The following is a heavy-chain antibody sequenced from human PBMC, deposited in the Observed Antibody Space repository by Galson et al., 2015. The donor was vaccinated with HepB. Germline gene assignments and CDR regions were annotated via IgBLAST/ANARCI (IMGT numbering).Heavy chain of an antibody. J-gene: IGHJ4*02. CDR2: IIPFVGVT. CDR3: ARDSKGVATNH. V-gene: IGHV1-69*04. CDR1: GGTFSNYA. Sequence: SVKVSCKASGGTFSNYAVNWVRQAPGQGLEWMGRIIPFVGVTNYAQKFQGRVTFSADTSTSTAYMELNTLRFEDTAVYYCARDSKGVATNHRGQGTLVTVSS. D-gene: IGHD5-12*01.